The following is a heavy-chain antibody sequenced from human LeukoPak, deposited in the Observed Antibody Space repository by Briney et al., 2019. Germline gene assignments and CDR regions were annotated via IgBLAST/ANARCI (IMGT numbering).Heavy chain of an antibody. J-gene: IGHJ3*02. V-gene: IGHV1-2*02. Sequence: GASVTVSFKSSGYGFTGYCMHWVRHAPGQGLGLMGFINPNSSGTNYAQKFQGRVTMTRDTSISTAYMELSRLRSDDTAVYYCARADMVRGVIIMGAFDIWGQGTMVTVSS. CDR2: INPNSSGT. CDR3: ARADMVRGVIIMGAFDI. D-gene: IGHD3-10*01. CDR1: GYGFTGYC.